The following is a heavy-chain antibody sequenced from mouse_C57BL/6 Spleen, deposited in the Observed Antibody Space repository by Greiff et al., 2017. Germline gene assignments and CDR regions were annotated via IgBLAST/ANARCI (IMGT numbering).Heavy chain of an antibody. V-gene: IGHV1-15*01. Sequence: VQLQQSGAELVRPGASVTLSCKASGYTFTDYEMHWVKQTPVHGLEWIGALDPETGGTAYTQKFKGKAILTADKSSSTAYMELRSLTSEDSAVYYCTRVTTVVGPAYWYFDVWGTGTTVTVSS. CDR3: TRVTTVVGPAYWYFDV. CDR1: GYTFTDYE. D-gene: IGHD1-1*01. CDR2: LDPETGGT. J-gene: IGHJ1*03.